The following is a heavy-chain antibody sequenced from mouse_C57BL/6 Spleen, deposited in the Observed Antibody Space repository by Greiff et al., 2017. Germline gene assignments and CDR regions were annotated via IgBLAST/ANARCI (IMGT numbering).Heavy chain of an antibody. CDR3: ARSRTGTYYFDH. V-gene: IGHV1-50*01. J-gene: IGHJ2*01. CDR2: IDPSDSYT. D-gene: IGHD4-1*01. Sequence: QVQLQQPGAELVKPGASVKLSCKASGYTFTSYWMQWVKQRPGQGLEWIGEIDPSDSYTNYNQKFKGKATLTVDTSSSTAYMQLSSLTSEDSAVYYCARSRTGTYYFDHWAQGTTLTVSS. CDR1: GYTFTSYW.